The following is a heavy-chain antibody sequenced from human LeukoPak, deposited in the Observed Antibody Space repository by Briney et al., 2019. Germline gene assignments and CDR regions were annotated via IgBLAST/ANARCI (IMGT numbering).Heavy chain of an antibody. CDR1: GFTFDDYA. V-gene: IGHV3-9*01. Sequence: PGGSLRLSCAASGFTFDDYAMHWVRQAPGKGLGWVSGISWNSGSIGYADSVKGRFTISRDNAKTSLYLQMNSLRPEDTALYYCAKGPFYDFWSGYLGYWGQGTLVTVSS. D-gene: IGHD3-3*01. CDR3: AKGPFYDFWSGYLGY. J-gene: IGHJ4*02. CDR2: ISWNSGSI.